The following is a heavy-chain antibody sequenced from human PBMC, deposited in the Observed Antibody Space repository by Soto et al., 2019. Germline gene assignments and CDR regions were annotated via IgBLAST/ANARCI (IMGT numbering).Heavy chain of an antibody. D-gene: IGHD2-21*01. CDR3: ARLRIATNNYKWFDP. J-gene: IGHJ5*02. CDR1: GAALNGGNYY. V-gene: IGHV4-31*03. Sequence: SETLSLTCSVSGAALNGGNYYWSWIRQVPGKGLEWIGHIYVTGAVDYNPSLRDRITISQDTSERQFSLNLRLVTAADTAVYYCARLRIATNNYKWFDPWGQGTLVTVSS. CDR2: IYVTGAV.